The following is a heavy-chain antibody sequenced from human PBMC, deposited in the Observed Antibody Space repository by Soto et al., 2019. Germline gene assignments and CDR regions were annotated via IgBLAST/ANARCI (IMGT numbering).Heavy chain of an antibody. CDR1: GYTFTSYG. V-gene: IGHV1-18*04. CDR2: ISAYNGNT. J-gene: IGHJ6*02. CDR3: ARGRSSSSWYYYYGMDV. Sequence: ASVKVSCKASGYTFTSYGISWVRQAPGQGLEWMGWISAYNGNTNYAQKLQGRVTMTTDTSTSTAYMELRSLRSDDTAVYYCARGRSSSSWYYYYGMDVWGQGTTVTVSS. D-gene: IGHD6-13*01.